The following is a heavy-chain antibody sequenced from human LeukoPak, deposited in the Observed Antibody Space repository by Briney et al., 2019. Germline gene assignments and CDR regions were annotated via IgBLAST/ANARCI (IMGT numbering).Heavy chain of an antibody. Sequence: LRLSCAPSGLSFKRSGLLLVHQHPAARLEGISAVGTVGDTYYPDSVKGRFTISREDAKNSLYLQMNSLKAGDTAVYFCVREGVSSTWDNWYFDLWGRGTLVTVSS. D-gene: IGHD2-2*01. V-gene: IGHV3-13*04. CDR3: VREGVSSTWDNWYFDL. J-gene: IGHJ2*01. CDR1: GLSFKRSG. CDR2: VGTVGDT.